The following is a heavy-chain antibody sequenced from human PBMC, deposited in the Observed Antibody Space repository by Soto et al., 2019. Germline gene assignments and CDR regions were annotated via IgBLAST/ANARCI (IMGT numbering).Heavy chain of an antibody. CDR2: INAGNGNT. CDR3: ARGCTPTYVLLWFGESRYFDL. J-gene: IGHJ2*01. D-gene: IGHD3-10*01. Sequence: RASVKVSCKXSGYTFTSYAMHWVRQAPGQRLEWMGWINAGNGNTKYSQKFQGRVTITRDTSASTAYMELSSLRSEDTAVYYCARGCTPTYVLLWFGESRYFDLWGRGTLVTVSS. V-gene: IGHV1-3*01. CDR1: GYTFTSYA.